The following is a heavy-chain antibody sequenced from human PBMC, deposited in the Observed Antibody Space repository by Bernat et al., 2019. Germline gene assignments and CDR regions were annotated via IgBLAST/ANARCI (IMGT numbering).Heavy chain of an antibody. Sequence: QITLKESGPTLVKPTQTLTLTCTFSGFSLSTSGVGVGWIRQPPGKALEWLALFYWDDDKRYSPSLKSRLTITKDTSKNQVVLTMTNMDPVDKATYYCAHDRYGDLRYNWFDPWGQGTLVTVSS. CDR3: AHDRYGDLRYNWFDP. J-gene: IGHJ5*02. V-gene: IGHV2-5*02. D-gene: IGHD4-17*01. CDR1: GFSLSTSGVG. CDR2: FYWDDDK.